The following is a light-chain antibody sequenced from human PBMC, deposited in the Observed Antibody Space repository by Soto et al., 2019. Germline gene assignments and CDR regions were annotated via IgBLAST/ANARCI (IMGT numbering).Light chain of an antibody. CDR1: QDISNY. CDR3: QQYNDFQYT. Sequence: DIQMTQSPSSLSASVGDSVTITCRASQDISNYLAWFQQRPGKPPKLLIYAASTLESGVPSRFSGGRSGTDFTLSISSLQPEDVATYFCQQYNDFQYTFGPGTKLEI. CDR2: AAS. J-gene: IGKJ2*01. V-gene: IGKV1-27*01.